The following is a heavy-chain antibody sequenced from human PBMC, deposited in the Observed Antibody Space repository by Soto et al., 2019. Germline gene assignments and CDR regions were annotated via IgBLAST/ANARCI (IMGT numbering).Heavy chain of an antibody. V-gene: IGHV4-61*08. Sequence: QVHLQESGPGLVKPSETLSLLCTVSGVAVSSRGFYWSWIRQSPERGLEWIGYIAYSGTTNYNPSLESRVTISVDTSNNQFSLRLSSVTAADTAVYFCARDYITHPNYHFDYWGQGTRVTVSS. J-gene: IGHJ4*02. D-gene: IGHD1-20*01. CDR3: ARDYITHPNYHFDY. CDR1: GVAVSSRGFY. CDR2: IAYSGTT.